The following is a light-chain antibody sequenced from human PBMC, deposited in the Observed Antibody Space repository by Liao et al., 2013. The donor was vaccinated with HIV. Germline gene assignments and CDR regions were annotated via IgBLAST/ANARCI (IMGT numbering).Light chain of an antibody. CDR2: YDS. CDR3: QVWDSSSDHPYV. CDR1: NIETKT. V-gene: IGLV3-21*01. J-gene: IGLJ1*01. Sequence: SYVLTQPPSVSVAPGQTARISCGGNNIETKTVHWFQQRPGQAPVLVIYYDSDRPSGIPERFSGSNSGNTATLTISRVEAGDEADYYCQVWDSSSDHPYVFGTGTKVTVL.